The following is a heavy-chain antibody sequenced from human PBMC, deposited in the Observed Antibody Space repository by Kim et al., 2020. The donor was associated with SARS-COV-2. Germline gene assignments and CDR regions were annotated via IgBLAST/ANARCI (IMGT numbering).Heavy chain of an antibody. CDR3: ASSYGDYYFDY. Sequence: SETLSLTCTVSGGSISSSSYYWGWIRQPPGKGLEWIVSIYYSGSTYYNPSLKSRVTISVDTSKNQFSLKLSSVTAADTAVYYCASSYGDYYFDYWGQGTLVTVSS. D-gene: IGHD4-17*01. CDR2: IYYSGST. CDR1: GGSISSSSYY. J-gene: IGHJ4*02. V-gene: IGHV4-39*01.